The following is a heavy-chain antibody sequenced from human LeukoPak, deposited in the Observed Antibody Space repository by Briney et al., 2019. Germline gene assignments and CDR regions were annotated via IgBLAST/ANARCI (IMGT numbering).Heavy chain of an antibody. Sequence: PSETLSLTCAVYGGSFSGYYWSWIRQPPGKGLEWIGEINHSGSTNYNPSLKSRVTISVDTSKNQFSLKLSSVTAADTAVYYCASYYYDSSGPNRGDQYFQHWGQGTLVTASS. CDR1: GGSFSGYY. J-gene: IGHJ1*01. D-gene: IGHD3-22*01. V-gene: IGHV4-34*01. CDR2: INHSGST. CDR3: ASYYYDSSGPNRGDQYFQH.